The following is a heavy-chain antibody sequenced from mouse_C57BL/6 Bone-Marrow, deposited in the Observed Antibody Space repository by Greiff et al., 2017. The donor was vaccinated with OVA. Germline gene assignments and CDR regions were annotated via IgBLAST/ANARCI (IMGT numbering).Heavy chain of an antibody. CDR2: IRSKSNNYAT. Sequence: EVQVVESGGGLVQPKGSLKLSCAASGFSFNTYAMNWVRQAPGKGLEWVARIRSKSNNYATYYADSVKDRFTISRDDSESMLYLQMNNLKTEDTAMYYCVRGLVMTRYVDVWGTGTTVTVSS. CDR1: GFSFNTYA. V-gene: IGHV10-1*01. CDR3: VRGLVMTRYVDV. D-gene: IGHD2-2*01. J-gene: IGHJ1*03.